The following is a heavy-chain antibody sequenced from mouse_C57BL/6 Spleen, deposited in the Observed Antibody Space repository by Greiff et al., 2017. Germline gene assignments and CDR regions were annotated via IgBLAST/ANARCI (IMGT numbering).Heavy chain of an antibody. CDR1: GYTFTSYW. D-gene: IGHD1-1*01. CDR2: LDPSDSYT. CDR3: ASHYYGSSYPFAY. Sequence: QVQLQQPGAELVMPGASVKLSCKASGYTFTSYWMHWVKQRPGQGLEWIGELDPSDSYTNYNQKFKGKSTLTVDKSSSTAYMQLSSLTSEDSAVYYCASHYYGSSYPFAYWGQGTLVTVSA. V-gene: IGHV1-69*01. J-gene: IGHJ3*01.